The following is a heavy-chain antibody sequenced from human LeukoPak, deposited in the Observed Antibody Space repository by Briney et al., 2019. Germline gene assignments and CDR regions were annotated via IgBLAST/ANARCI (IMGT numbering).Heavy chain of an antibody. CDR2: ISYDGSNK. J-gene: IGHJ4*02. V-gene: IGHV3-30*18. Sequence: GRSLRLSCAASGFTFSSYGMHWVRQAPGKGLEWVAVISYDGSNKYYADSVKGRFTISRDNSKNTLYLQVNSLRAEDTAVYYCAKDYGSGSIGDYWGQGTLVTVSS. CDR1: GFTFSSYG. CDR3: AKDYGSGSIGDY. D-gene: IGHD3-10*01.